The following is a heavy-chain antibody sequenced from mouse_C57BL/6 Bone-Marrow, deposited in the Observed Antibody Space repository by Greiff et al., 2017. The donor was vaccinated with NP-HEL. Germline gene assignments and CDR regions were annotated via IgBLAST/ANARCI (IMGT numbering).Heavy chain of an antibody. CDR2: IRNKANGYTT. V-gene: IGHV7-3*01. J-gene: IGHJ4*01. CDR1: GFTFTDYY. Sequence: EVQLVESGGGLVQPGGSLSLSCAASGFTFTDYYMSWVRQPPGKALEWLGFIRNKANGYTTEYSASVKGRFTNSRDNSQRLLYLQMNDLRAEDSATYYCARYYYSMDYWGQGTSVTVSA. CDR3: ARYYYSMDY.